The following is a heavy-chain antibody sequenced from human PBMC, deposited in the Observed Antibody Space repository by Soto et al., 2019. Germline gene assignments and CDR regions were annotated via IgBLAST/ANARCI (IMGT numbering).Heavy chain of an antibody. Sequence: QVQLVESGGGVVQPGRSLRLSCAASGFTFSSYGMHWVRQAPGKGLEWVAVISYDGSNKYYADSVKGRFTISRDNSKNTLYLQMNSLRAEDTAVYYCAKMRAAAGTSDYRGQGTLVTVSS. CDR3: AKMRAAAGTSDY. CDR1: GFTFSSYG. V-gene: IGHV3-30*18. D-gene: IGHD6-13*01. J-gene: IGHJ4*02. CDR2: ISYDGSNK.